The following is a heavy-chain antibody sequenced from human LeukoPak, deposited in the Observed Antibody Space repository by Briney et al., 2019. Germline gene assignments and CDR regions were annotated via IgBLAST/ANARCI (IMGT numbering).Heavy chain of an antibody. D-gene: IGHD2-2*01. CDR3: AKDPPNIGPDPYYFDS. V-gene: IGHV3-30-3*01. CDR2: ISDDGSRQ. Sequence: PGGSLRLSCAATGFTFSNYAIHWGRQAPGKGLEWVAFISDDGSRQHYADSVKGRSTISRDNSKNTLYLQMNSLRVEDTAIYYCAKDPPNIGPDPYYFDSWGQGTLVTVSS. J-gene: IGHJ4*02. CDR1: GFTFSNYA.